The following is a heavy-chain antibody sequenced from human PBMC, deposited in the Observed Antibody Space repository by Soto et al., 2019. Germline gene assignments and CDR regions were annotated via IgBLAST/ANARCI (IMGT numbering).Heavy chain of an antibody. CDR3: AKVRSNDYVGATLDY. CDR1: GFTFSSYA. J-gene: IGHJ4*02. V-gene: IGHV3-23*01. D-gene: IGHD1-26*01. CDR2: ISGSGGST. Sequence: GGSLRLDCAASGFTFSSYAMSGVRQAPGKGLEWVSAISGSGGSTYYADSVKGRFTISRDNSKNTLYLQMNSLRAEDTAVYYCAKVRSNDYVGATLDYWGQGTLVTVSS.